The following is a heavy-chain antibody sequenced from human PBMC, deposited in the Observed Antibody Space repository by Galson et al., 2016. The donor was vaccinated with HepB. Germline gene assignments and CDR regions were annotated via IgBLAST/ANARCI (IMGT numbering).Heavy chain of an antibody. V-gene: IGHV3-43*01. D-gene: IGHD2-21*02. CDR3: ATISTGDYYFTY. J-gene: IGHJ4*01. Sequence: SLRLSCAASGFTFDDFVLDWVRQAPGQGLEWVSLISWDGGITFYADSVKCLFPISRDKNKNALFLQINSLRTEDTAFYYCATISTGDYYFTYWGHGTLVTVSS. CDR2: ISWDGGIT. CDR1: GFTFDDFV.